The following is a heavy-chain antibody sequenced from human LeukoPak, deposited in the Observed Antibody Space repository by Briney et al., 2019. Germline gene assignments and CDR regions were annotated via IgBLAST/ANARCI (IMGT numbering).Heavy chain of an antibody. D-gene: IGHD1-1*01. V-gene: IGHV3-23*01. CDR1: GFTFSSYA. CDR2: ISGSGGST. J-gene: IGHJ4*02. Sequence: GGSLRLSCAASGFTFSSYAMSWVRQAPGKGLEWVSAISGSGGSTYYADSVKGRFTIPRDNSKNTLYLQMYSLRAEDTAVYYCAKVEGASKASVYWGQGALVTVSS. CDR3: AKVEGASKASVY.